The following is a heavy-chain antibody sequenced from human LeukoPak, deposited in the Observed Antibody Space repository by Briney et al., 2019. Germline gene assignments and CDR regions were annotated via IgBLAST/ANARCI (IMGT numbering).Heavy chain of an antibody. CDR3: ARVFRSGDGYNMDYYYYMDV. CDR1: GGSISSGSYY. J-gene: IGHJ6*03. Sequence: MASETLSLTCTVSGGSISSGSYYWSWIRQPAGKGLEWIGHIYTSGSTNYNPSLKSRVTISVDTSKNQFSLKLSSVTAADTAVYYCARVFRSGDGYNMDYYYYMDVWGKGTTVTISS. V-gene: IGHV4-61*09. CDR2: IYTSGST. D-gene: IGHD5-24*01.